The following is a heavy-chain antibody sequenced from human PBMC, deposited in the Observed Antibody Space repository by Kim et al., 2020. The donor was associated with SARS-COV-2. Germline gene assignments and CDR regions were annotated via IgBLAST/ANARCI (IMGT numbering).Heavy chain of an antibody. CDR2: SYYSGST. V-gene: IGHV4-59*01. J-gene: IGHJ4*02. CDR3: ARNPRYYYGSGSYCFDY. CDR1: GGSISSYY. Sequence: SETLSLTCTVSGGSISSYYWSWIRQRPGKGLEWMGYSYYSGSTNYNPSLTSRVTLSIDTSKNQFSLKLSSVTAADTAVYDCARNPRYYYGSGSYCFDYWGQGALVTVSS. D-gene: IGHD3-10*01.